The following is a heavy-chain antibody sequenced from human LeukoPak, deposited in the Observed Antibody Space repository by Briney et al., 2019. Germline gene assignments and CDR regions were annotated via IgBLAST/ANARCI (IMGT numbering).Heavy chain of an antibody. V-gene: IGHV4-34*01. CDR1: GGSFSGYY. CDR2: INHSGST. CDR3: ARESSWYYFDY. Sequence: SETLSLTCAVYGGSFSGYYWSWIRQPPGKGPEWIGEINHSGSTNYNPSLKSRVTISVDTSKNQFSLKLSSVTAADTAVYYCARESSWYYFDYWGQGALVTVSS. J-gene: IGHJ4*02. D-gene: IGHD6-13*01.